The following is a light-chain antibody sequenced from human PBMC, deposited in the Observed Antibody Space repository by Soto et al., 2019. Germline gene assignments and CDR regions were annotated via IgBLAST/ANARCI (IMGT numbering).Light chain of an antibody. CDR3: SSKTSSRTPFV. V-gene: IGLV2-14*01. CDR1: SSDVGGYNY. Sequence: QSALTQPASVSGSPGQSITISCTGTSSDVGGYNYVSWYQQHPGKAPKVMIYEVNNRPSGVPNRFSGSKSGNTASLTISGLQAEDEADYYCSSKTSSRTPFVFGTGTKLTVL. J-gene: IGLJ1*01. CDR2: EVN.